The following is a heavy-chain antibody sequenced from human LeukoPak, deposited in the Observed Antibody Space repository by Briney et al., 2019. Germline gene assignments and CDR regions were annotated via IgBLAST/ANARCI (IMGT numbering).Heavy chain of an antibody. CDR2: INSYKGNT. J-gene: IGHJ4*02. CDR1: GYTFSSYG. Sequence: ASVKVSCKASGYTFSSYGISWVRQAPGQGLEWMGWINSYKGNTKYAQKFQGRVTMTTDTSTSTAYMEVTSLRSDDTAVYYCARDQYDSVWDSHRPYFDYWGQGTLVTVSS. V-gene: IGHV1-18*01. CDR3: ARDQYDSVWDSHRPYFDY. D-gene: IGHD3-16*02.